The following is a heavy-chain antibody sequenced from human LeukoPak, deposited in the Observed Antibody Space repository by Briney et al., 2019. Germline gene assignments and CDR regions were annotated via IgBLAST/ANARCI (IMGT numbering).Heavy chain of an antibody. CDR3: ARVSDSTPDEGS. CDR1: GFTFSSYT. J-gene: IGHJ4*02. Sequence: PGGSLRLSCAASGFTFSSYTMNWVRQAPGKGLEWVSSISPSGSHKYYADSVKGRFTISRDNAKNSVSLQMNSLRAEDTAVYYCARVSDSTPDEGSWGQGTLVTVSS. V-gene: IGHV3-21*01. D-gene: IGHD3-22*01. CDR2: ISPSGSHK.